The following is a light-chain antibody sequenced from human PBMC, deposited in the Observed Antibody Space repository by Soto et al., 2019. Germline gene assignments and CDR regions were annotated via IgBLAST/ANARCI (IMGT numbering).Light chain of an antibody. CDR3: QQSYSTLYT. J-gene: IGKJ2*01. Sequence: DIQMTQSPSSLSASVGDRVTITCRASQSISSYLNWYQQKPGKAPKILIYAASSLQSGVPSRFSGSGSGTDLTLTISSLQPEDFATYYCQQSYSTLYTFGQGTKLEIK. CDR2: AAS. V-gene: IGKV1-39*01. CDR1: QSISSY.